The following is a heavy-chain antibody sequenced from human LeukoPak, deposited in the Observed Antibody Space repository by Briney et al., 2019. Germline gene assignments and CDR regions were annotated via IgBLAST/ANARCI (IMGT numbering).Heavy chain of an antibody. CDR3: ATEVGYYYYYGMVV. CDR2: FDLEDGET. J-gene: IGHJ6*02. Sequence: ASVKVSCKVSGYTLTELSMHWVRQAPGKGLEWMGGFDLEDGETIYAQNFQGRVTMHEDTSTDTAYMELSSLRSEDTAVYYCATEVGYYYYYGMVVWGQGTTVTVSS. CDR1: GYTLTELS. V-gene: IGHV1-24*01.